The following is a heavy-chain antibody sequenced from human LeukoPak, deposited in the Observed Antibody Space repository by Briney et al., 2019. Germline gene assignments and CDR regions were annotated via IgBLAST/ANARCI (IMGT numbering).Heavy chain of an antibody. V-gene: IGHV4-39*01. CDR1: GGSISSSSYY. CDR3: ARWTRAVDY. J-gene: IGHJ4*02. CDR2: IYYGGST. D-gene: IGHD3/OR15-3a*01. Sequence: SETLSLTCTVSGGSISSSSYYWGWVRQPPGKGLEWIGRIYYGGSTYYNPSLMSRVTISVDTSKNQFSLKLSSVTAADTAVYYCARWTRAVDYWGQGTLVTVSS.